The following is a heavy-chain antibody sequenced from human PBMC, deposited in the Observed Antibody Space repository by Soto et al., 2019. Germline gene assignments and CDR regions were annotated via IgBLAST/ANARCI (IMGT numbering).Heavy chain of an antibody. Sequence: GESLKISCKGSGYSFTSYWICWVRQMPGKGLEWMGIIYPGDSDTRYSPSFQGQVTISADKSISTAYLQWSSLKASDTAMYYCARTSAAGKNYNGMDVWGQGTTVTVSS. V-gene: IGHV5-51*01. CDR3: ARTSAAGKNYNGMDV. CDR2: IYPGDSDT. J-gene: IGHJ6*02. CDR1: GYSFTSYW. D-gene: IGHD6-13*01.